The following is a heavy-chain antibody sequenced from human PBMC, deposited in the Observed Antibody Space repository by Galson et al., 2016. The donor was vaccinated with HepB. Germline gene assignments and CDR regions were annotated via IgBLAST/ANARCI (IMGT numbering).Heavy chain of an antibody. CDR2: INAGNGDT. V-gene: IGHV1-3*01. D-gene: IGHD3-10*01. CDR1: GYTFSSYV. J-gene: IGHJ3*02. CDR3: ARDREIVNFGSGSLVAFDI. Sequence: SVKVSCKASGYTFSSYVMHWVRQAPGQRLEWMVWINAGNGDTKYSQKFQGRVTFTSDTSASTAYMQLSSVRSEDTAVYFCARDREIVNFGSGSLVAFDIWGQGTMVTVSS.